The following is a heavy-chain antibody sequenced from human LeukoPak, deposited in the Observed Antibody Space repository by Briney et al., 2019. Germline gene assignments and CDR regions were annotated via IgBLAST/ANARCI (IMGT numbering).Heavy chain of an antibody. CDR1: GGTCSSYA. J-gene: IGHJ4*02. V-gene: IGHV1-69*05. CDR3: AYSTRDSSGWYAFDY. Sequence: SVKVSCKASGGTCSSYAISWVRQAPGQGLEWMGRIIPIFGTANYAQKFQGRVTITTDESTSTAYMELSSLRSEDTAVYYCAYSTRDSSGWYAFDYWGQGTLVTVSS. D-gene: IGHD6-19*01. CDR2: IIPIFGTA.